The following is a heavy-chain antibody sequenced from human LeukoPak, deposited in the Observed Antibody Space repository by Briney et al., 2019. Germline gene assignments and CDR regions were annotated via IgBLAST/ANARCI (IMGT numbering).Heavy chain of an antibody. CDR1: GFTFRTYG. CDR2: IWSDGSKK. V-gene: IGHV3-33*01. D-gene: IGHD3-10*01. Sequence: GGSLRLSCVASGFTFRTYGMYWVRQAPGKGVEWVAVIWSDGSKKYYAESVKGRFTISRDDSKNTLYLQMNSLSGEDTAVYYCARDGAVGRPIDPWGQGTLVTVSS. CDR3: ARDGAVGRPIDP. J-gene: IGHJ5*02.